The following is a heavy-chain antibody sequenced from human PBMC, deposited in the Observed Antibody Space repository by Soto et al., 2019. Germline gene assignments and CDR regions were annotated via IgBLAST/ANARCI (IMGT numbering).Heavy chain of an antibody. V-gene: IGHV3-15*07. CDR3: TTTWYYDFWSGYDPGAFDI. CDR1: GFTFSNAW. CDR2: IKSKTDGGTT. Sequence: GGSLRLSCAASGFTFSNAWMNWVRQAPGKGLEWVGRIKSKTDGGTTDYAAPVKGRFTISRDDSKNTLYLQMNSLKTEDTAVYYCTTTWYYDFWSGYDPGAFDIWGQGTMVTVSS. D-gene: IGHD3-3*01. J-gene: IGHJ3*02.